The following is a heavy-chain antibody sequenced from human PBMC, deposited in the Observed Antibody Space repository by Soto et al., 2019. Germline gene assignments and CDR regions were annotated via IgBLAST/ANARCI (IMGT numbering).Heavy chain of an antibody. D-gene: IGHD3-10*01. V-gene: IGHV1-18*01. CDR2: ISPNNGKT. CDR1: GGTFSSYA. CDR3: ARDSTPLTYYYGSGSYYNPFDY. J-gene: IGHJ4*02. Sequence: GASVKVSCKASGGTFSSYAISWVRQAPGQGLEWMGGISPNNGKTNYAQKLQGRVTMTTDTSTSTAYMELRSLRSDDTAVYYCARDSTPLTYYYGSGSYYNPFDYWGQGTLVTVSS.